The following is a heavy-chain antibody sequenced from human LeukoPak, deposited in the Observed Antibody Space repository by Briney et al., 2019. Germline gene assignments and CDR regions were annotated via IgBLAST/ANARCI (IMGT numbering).Heavy chain of an antibody. CDR3: AKETSRIGGSMASFDY. CDR1: GFTFSNYN. CDR2: ISGSGGST. Sequence: GGSLRLSCAASGFTFSNYNMNWVRQAPGKGLEWVSGISGSGGSTNYADSVKGRFTISRDNSKNTLYLQMNSLRAEDTAVYYCAKETSRIGGSMASFDYWGQGTLVTVSS. J-gene: IGHJ4*02. D-gene: IGHD1-26*01. V-gene: IGHV3-23*01.